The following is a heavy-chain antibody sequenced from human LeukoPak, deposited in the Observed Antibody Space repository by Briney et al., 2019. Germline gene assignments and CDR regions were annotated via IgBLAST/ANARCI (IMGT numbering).Heavy chain of an antibody. J-gene: IGHJ3*02. Sequence: SETLSLTCTVSGVSISSGPCYWTWIRRPAGKGLEWIGRFHTSGSTSYNPSLKSRVTISVDTSKNQFSLKLSSVTAADTAVYYCAREKNADYYGSGSYAFDIWGQGTMVTVSS. CDR2: FHTSGST. V-gene: IGHV4-61*02. CDR3: AREKNADYYGSGSYAFDI. D-gene: IGHD3-10*01. CDR1: GVSISSGPCY.